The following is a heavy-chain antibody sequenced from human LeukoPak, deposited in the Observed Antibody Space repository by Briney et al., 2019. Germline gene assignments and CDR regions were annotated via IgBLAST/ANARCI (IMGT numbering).Heavy chain of an antibody. V-gene: IGHV3-23*01. Sequence: GGSLRLSCASSGFTFSTYAMSGVGQAPGKGREWVAGVSGSGGRGSPYVADSLKGRFNISRDNSQSTLYLQMNRRRDEDTALYYCGKGRGTTVNDPADYWGQGTLVTVSS. D-gene: IGHD2/OR15-2a*01. CDR1: GFTFSTYA. CDR2: VSGSGGRGSP. CDR3: GKGRGTTVNDPADY. J-gene: IGHJ4*02.